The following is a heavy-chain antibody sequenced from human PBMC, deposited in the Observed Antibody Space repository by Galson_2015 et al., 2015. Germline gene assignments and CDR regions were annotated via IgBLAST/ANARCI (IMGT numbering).Heavy chain of an antibody. CDR2: ISSSGSSI. CDR1: GFTFSSYE. CDR3: ARGRDGYRRFEY. V-gene: IGHV3-48*03. Sequence: SLRLSCAASGFTFSSYEMNWVRQAPGEGLEWVSYISSSGSSIYHADSVKGRLTISRDNAKNSLYLQMNSLRAEDTAVCYCARGRDGYRRFEYWGQGTLVTVSS. J-gene: IGHJ4*02. D-gene: IGHD5-24*01.